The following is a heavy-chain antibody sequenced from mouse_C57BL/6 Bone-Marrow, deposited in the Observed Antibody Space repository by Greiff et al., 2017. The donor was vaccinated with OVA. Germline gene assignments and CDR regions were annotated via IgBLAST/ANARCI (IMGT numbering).Heavy chain of an antibody. CDR2: IRSKSSNYAT. V-gene: IGHV10-3*01. Sequence: DVQLVESGGGLVQPKGSLKLSCAASGFTFNTYAMHWVRQAPGKGLEWVARIRSKSSNYATSYADSVKDRFTISRDDSQSMLYLQMNNLKTEDTALYYCVRDSYLMTLVSTGDCYFAVWGTGTPVTVSS. CDR1: GFTFNTYA. CDR3: VRDSYLMTLVSTGDCYFAV. J-gene: IGHJ1*03. D-gene: IGHD2-13*01.